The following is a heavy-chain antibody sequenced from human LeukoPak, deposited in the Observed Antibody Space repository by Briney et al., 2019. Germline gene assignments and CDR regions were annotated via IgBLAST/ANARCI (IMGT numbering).Heavy chain of an antibody. CDR1: GFTFRSYS. D-gene: IGHD1-26*01. CDR2: MSSGSRYI. V-gene: IGHV3-21*01. CDR3: ARDPPTGAFRLFLVQ. Sequence: PGGSLRLSCAASGFTFRSYSMTCVRQAPGKGLEWVSSMSSGSRYIYYADSVRGRFTISRDNAKNSLYLLMNSLRAEDTAVYYCARDPPTGAFRLFLVQWGQGTLVTVSS. J-gene: IGHJ4*02.